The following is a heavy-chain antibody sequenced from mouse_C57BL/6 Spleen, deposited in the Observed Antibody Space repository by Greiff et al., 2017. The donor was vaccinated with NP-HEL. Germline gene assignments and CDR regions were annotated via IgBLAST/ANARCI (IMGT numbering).Heavy chain of an antibody. Sequence: EVQLQQSGAELVRPGASVKLSCTASGFNIKDDYMHWVKQRPEQGLEWIGWIDPENGDTEYASKFQGKATITADTTSNTANLQLSSLTYEDTAVYYCTTRYGSSYVFDYWGQGTTLTGSS. D-gene: IGHD1-1*01. CDR2: IDPENGDT. V-gene: IGHV14-4*01. CDR1: GFNIKDDY. CDR3: TTRYGSSYVFDY. J-gene: IGHJ2*01.